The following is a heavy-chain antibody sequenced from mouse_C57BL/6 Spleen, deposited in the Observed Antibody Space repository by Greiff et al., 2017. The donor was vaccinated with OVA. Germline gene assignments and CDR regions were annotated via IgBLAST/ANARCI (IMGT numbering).Heavy chain of an antibody. V-gene: IGHV5-16*01. CDR1: GFTFSDYY. J-gene: IGHJ1*03. D-gene: IGHD1-1*01. CDR3: ARVSDYYGSSYERYFDV. CDR2: INYDGSST. Sequence: EVMLVESEGGLVQPGRSMKLSCTASGFTFSDYYMAWVRQVPEKGLEWVANINYDGSSTYYLDSLKSRFIISRDNAKNILYLQMSSLKSEDTATYYCARVSDYYGSSYERYFDVWGTGTTVTVSS.